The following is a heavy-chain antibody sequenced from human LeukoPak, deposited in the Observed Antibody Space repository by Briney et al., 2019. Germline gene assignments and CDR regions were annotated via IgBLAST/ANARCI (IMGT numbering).Heavy chain of an antibody. D-gene: IGHD2-2*01. J-gene: IGHJ6*02. CDR1: GYTFTGYY. CDR2: INPNSGGT. CDR3: AREVGYCSSTSCYHGRTYYYYYGMDV. V-gene: IGHV1-2*06. Sequence: ASVKVSCKASGYTFTGYYMHWVRQAPGQGLEWMGRINPNSGGTNYAQKFQGRVTITADESTSTAYMELSSLRSEDTAVYYCAREVGYCSSTSCYHGRTYYYYYGMDVWGQGTTVTVSS.